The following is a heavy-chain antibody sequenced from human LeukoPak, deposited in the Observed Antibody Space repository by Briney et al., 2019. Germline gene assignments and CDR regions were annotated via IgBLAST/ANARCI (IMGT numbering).Heavy chain of an antibody. J-gene: IGHJ4*02. CDR2: IIPTLGIA. D-gene: IGHD6-6*01. CDR1: GGTFSSYA. Sequence: SVKVSCKASGGTFSSYAISWVRQAPGQGLEWMGRIIPTLGIANYAQKFQGRVTITADKSTSTAYMELSSLRSEDTAVYYCARDRHFSIAARASRPQGSYFDYWGQGTLVTVSS. V-gene: IGHV1-69*04. CDR3: ARDRHFSIAARASRPQGSYFDY.